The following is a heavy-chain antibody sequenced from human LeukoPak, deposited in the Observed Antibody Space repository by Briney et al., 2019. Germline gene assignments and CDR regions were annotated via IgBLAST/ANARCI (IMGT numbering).Heavy chain of an antibody. V-gene: IGHV1-3*01. CDR2: INAGNGNT. J-gene: IGHJ5*02. Sequence: ASVKVSCKASGYTFTSYAMHWVRQAPGQRLEWMGWINAGNGNTKYSQKFQGRVTITRDTSASTAYMELSSLRSEDTAVYYCARAWGGMVRGVFWFDPWGQGTLVTVSS. D-gene: IGHD3-10*01. CDR3: ARAWGGMVRGVFWFDP. CDR1: GYTFTSYA.